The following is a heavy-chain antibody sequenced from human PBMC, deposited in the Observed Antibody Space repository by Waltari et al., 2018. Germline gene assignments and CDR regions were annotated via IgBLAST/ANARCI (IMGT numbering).Heavy chain of an antibody. V-gene: IGHV1-69*13. CDR1: GGTFXSYA. Sequence: QVQLVQSGAEVKKPGSSVKVSCKASGGTFXSYAISWVRQAPGQGLEGMGGIIPIFGTANYAQKFQGRVTITADESTSTAYMELSXLRSEDTAVYYCASCSXYYYFVDYWGQGTLVXXSS. D-gene: IGHD3-22*01. J-gene: IGHJ4*02. CDR3: ASCSXYYYFVDY. CDR2: IIPIFGTA.